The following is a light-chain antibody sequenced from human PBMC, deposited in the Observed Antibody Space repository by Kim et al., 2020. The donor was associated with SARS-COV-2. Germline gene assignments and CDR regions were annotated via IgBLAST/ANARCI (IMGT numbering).Light chain of an antibody. J-gene: IGKJ1*01. CDR3: QHYDGYSVM. Sequence: DIQMTQSPSTLSASVGDRVTITCRASQSISNWLAWYQQKPGKGPKLLIYDASNLESGVPSRFSGSGSGTEFTLTITSLQPDDFATYHCQHYDGYSVMFGQGTKVDIK. CDR1: QSISNW. CDR2: DAS. V-gene: IGKV1-5*01.